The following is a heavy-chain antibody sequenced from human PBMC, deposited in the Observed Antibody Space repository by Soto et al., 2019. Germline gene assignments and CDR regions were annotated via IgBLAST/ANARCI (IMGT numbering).Heavy chain of an antibody. J-gene: IGHJ4*02. Sequence: GSLRLSCAASGFTFSTYSMNWVRQAPGKGLEWISYFSTRPIYYADSVQGRLTVSRDNARNTLFLQMNSLRAEDTAVYYCAGFIMPLGGFIDAGGQGILLTVSS. D-gene: IGHD3-16*02. CDR2: FSTRPI. CDR1: GFTFSTYS. CDR3: AGFIMPLGGFIDA. V-gene: IGHV3-48*01.